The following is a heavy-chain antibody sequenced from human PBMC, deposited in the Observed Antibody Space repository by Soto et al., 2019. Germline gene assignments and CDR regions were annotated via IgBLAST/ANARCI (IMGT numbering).Heavy chain of an antibody. D-gene: IGHD6-19*01. V-gene: IGHV1-69*01. CDR3: AKVRYSSPIGYYYGMYV. CDR1: RVAFSKFI. Sequence: QAQLEQSGGEVKKPGSSVKVSCKASRVAFSKFIVTWVRQAPGLGLEWVGGIIPIFGTANYAQKFQGRVMITAEESTSTAYMEVNNLRSEDTAVYYCAKVRYSSPIGYYYGMYVWGQVTTVTVSS. CDR2: IIPIFGTA. J-gene: IGHJ6*02.